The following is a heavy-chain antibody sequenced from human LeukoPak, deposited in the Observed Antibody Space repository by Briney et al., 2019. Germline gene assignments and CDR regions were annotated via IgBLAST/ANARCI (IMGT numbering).Heavy chain of an antibody. Sequence: SETLSLTCTVSGGSISSGSYYWSWIRQPAGKGLECIGRIYTSGSTNYNPSLKSRVTISVDTSKNQFSLKLRSVTAADTAVYYCARISSSNWYNERGAFDVWGQGTMVTVSS. V-gene: IGHV4-61*02. CDR2: IYTSGST. J-gene: IGHJ3*01. CDR3: ARISSSNWYNERGAFDV. CDR1: GGSISSGSYY. D-gene: IGHD6-13*01.